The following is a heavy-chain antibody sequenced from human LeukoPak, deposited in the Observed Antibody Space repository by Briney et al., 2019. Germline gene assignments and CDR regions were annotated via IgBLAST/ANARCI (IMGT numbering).Heavy chain of an antibody. J-gene: IGHJ4*02. CDR3: ARDPWQGSTTLH. V-gene: IGHV3-66*02. CDR1: GFSISSGY. Sequence: GGSLRLSCVASGFSISSGYMTWARQAPGKALEWVSLLYSDDSAYYPDSVKGRFTITRDNSKSTLHLQMDTLRTEDTAMYYCARDPWQGSTTLHWGQGIMVTVSS. D-gene: IGHD1-26*01. CDR2: LYSDDSA.